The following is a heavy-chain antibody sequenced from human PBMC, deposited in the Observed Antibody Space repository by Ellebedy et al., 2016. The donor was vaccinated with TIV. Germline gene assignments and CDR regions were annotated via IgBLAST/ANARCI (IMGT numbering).Heavy chain of an antibody. CDR2: INHSGST. Sequence: MPSETLSLTCAVYGGSFSGYYWSWIRQPPGKGLEWIGEINHSGSTNYNPSLKSRVTISVDTSKNHFSLKLSSVTAADTAVYYCAREYYYGMDVWGQGTTVTVSS. CDR3: AREYYYGMDV. J-gene: IGHJ6*02. V-gene: IGHV4-34*01. CDR1: GGSFSGYY.